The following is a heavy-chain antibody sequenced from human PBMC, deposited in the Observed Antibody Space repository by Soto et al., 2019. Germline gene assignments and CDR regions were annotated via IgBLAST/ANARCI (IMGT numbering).Heavy chain of an antibody. CDR1: GFTFSSYS. Sequence: LRLSCAASGFTFSSYSMNWVRQAPGKGLEWVSSINSSSSYIYYADSVKGRFTISRDNAKSSLYLQMNSLRAEDTAVYYCARGLIVDYDILTSYYKQDAFDIWGQGTMVTVSS. D-gene: IGHD3-9*01. CDR2: INSSSSYI. V-gene: IGHV3-21*01. CDR3: ARGLIVDYDILTSYYKQDAFDI. J-gene: IGHJ3*02.